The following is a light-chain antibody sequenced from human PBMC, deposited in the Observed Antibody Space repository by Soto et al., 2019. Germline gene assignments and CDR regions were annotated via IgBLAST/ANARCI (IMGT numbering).Light chain of an antibody. CDR2: DAS. CDR1: QSVSSY. Sequence: EIVLTQSAAILSLSPGERATLSSRASQSVSSYLAWYQQKPGQAPRLLIYDASNRATGIPARFSGSGSGTDFALTISSLEPEDFAVYYCQQRSNWPWTFGQGTKVEIK. CDR3: QQRSNWPWT. J-gene: IGKJ1*01. V-gene: IGKV3-11*01.